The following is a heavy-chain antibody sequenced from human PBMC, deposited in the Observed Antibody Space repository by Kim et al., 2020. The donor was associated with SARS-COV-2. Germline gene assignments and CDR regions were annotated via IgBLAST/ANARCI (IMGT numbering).Heavy chain of an antibody. J-gene: IGHJ5*02. CDR3: AKGLGAAAPNWFDP. Sequence: GGSLRLSCAASGFTFDDYAMHWVRQAPGKGLEWVSGISWNSGSIGYADSVKGRFTISRDNAKNSLYLQMNSLRAEDTALYYCAKGLGAAAPNWFDPWGQGTLVTVSS. CDR1: GFTFDDYA. CDR2: ISWNSGSI. V-gene: IGHV3-9*01. D-gene: IGHD3-16*01.